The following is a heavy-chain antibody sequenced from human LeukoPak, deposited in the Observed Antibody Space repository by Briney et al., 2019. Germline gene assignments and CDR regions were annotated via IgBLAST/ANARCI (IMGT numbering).Heavy chain of an antibody. CDR3: ARWPPNGYSYDSSGYFGYFDL. CDR2: IIPVFGTA. CDR1: GGTFSSAG. D-gene: IGHD3-22*01. Sequence: GASVKVSCKASGGTFSSAGITWLRQAPGQGLEWMGGIIPVFGTANYARRFQGRVTVTADESTSTAYMELSSLRSEDTTVYYCARWPPNGYSYDSSGYFGYFDLWGRGTLVTVSS. V-gene: IGHV1-69*13. J-gene: IGHJ2*01.